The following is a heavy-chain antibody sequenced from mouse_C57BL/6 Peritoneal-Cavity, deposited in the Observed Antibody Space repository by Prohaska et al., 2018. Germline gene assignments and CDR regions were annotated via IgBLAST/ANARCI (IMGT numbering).Heavy chain of an antibody. CDR3: VRHGSDWYFDV. D-gene: IGHD1-1*01. Sequence: ELQLLETGGVLVQPGGSRGLSCEGSGFTFSGFWMRWVRQTPGKRLEWIGEINSDGSAINYAPSIKDRFTIFRDNDKSTLYLQMSKVRSEDTATYYCVRHGSDWYFDVWGTGTTVTVSS. CDR1: GFTFSGFW. CDR2: INSDGSAI. V-gene: IGHV11-2*01. J-gene: IGHJ1*03.